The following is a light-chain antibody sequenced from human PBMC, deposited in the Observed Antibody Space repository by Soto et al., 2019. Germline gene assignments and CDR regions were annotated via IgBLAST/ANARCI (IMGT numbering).Light chain of an antibody. J-gene: IGKJ2*01. V-gene: IGKV3-15*01. Sequence: EIVMTQSPATLSVSPGERATLSCRASQSVSSRLAWYQQKPGQAPRLVIYDSSTRATGIPARFSGSGSGTEFTLTISSLQSEDFAIYYCQQYNSWPPMYTFGQGTKLEIK. CDR3: QQYNSWPPMYT. CDR1: QSVSSR. CDR2: DSS.